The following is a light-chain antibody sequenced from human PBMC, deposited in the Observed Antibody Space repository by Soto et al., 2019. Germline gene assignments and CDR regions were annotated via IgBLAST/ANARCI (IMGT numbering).Light chain of an antibody. CDR2: AAS. CDR1: QSISSY. J-gene: IGKJ1*01. Sequence: DIQMTQSPSSLSASVGDRVTITCRASQSISSYLNWYQQKPGKAPKLLIYAASSLQSGVPSRFSGSGSGTDFTLTISSLQSEDFAVYYCQQYSKWPQTFGQGTKVDIK. V-gene: IGKV1-39*01. CDR3: QQYSKWPQT.